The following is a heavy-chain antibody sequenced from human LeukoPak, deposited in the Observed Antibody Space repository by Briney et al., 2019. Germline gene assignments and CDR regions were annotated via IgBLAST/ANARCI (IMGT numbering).Heavy chain of an antibody. J-gene: IGHJ6*03. Sequence: ASVKVSCKASGGTFNNYAINWVRQAPGQGLEWMGGIIPIFGSSNYAQKFQGRVTITADESTTTAYMELSSLRSEDTAVYYCARAGPPEGYCSSTSCPKGDYMDVWGKGTTVTTSS. D-gene: IGHD2-2*01. V-gene: IGHV1-69*13. CDR1: GGTFNNYA. CDR2: IIPIFGSS. CDR3: ARAGPPEGYCSSTSCPKGDYMDV.